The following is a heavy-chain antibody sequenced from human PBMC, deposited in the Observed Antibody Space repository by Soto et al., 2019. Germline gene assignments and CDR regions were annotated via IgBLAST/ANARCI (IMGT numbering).Heavy chain of an antibody. CDR1: GVSISSGNW. J-gene: IGHJ4*02. CDR3: ARLVYDTRLNYMYFDP. Sequence: SETLSLTCAVSGVSISSGNWWTWVRQTPQRGLEYIGEIFHDGTANYYPSFERRVAISVDTSKNQFSLKLTSVTAADTAIYFCARLVYDTRLNYMYFDPWGQGTLVTVSS. CDR2: IFHDGTA. D-gene: IGHD3-10*01. V-gene: IGHV4-4*02.